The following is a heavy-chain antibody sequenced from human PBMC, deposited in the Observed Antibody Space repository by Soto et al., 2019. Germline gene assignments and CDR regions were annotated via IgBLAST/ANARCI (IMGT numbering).Heavy chain of an antibody. CDR3: ASASSSWDAFDI. J-gene: IGHJ3*02. D-gene: IGHD6-13*01. Sequence: GASVKVSCKASGYTFTGYYMHWVRQAPGQGLEWMGWINPNSGGTNYAQKLQGWVTMTRDTSISTAYMELSRLRSDDTAVYYCASASSSWDAFDIWGQGTMVTVS. CDR1: GYTFTGYY. CDR2: INPNSGGT. V-gene: IGHV1-2*04.